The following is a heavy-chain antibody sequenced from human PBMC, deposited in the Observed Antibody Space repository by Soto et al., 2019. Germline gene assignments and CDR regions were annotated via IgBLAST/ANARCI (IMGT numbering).Heavy chain of an antibody. CDR2: ISAYNGNT. Sequence: ASVKVSCKASGYTFTSYGISWVRQAPGQGLEWMGWISAYNGNTNYAQKLQGRVTMTTDTSTSTAYMELRSLRSDDTAVYYCERPYCSSTSCSPDYWGQGTQVTVSS. CDR3: ERPYCSSTSCSPDY. CDR1: GYTFTSYG. V-gene: IGHV1-18*01. J-gene: IGHJ4*02. D-gene: IGHD2-2*01.